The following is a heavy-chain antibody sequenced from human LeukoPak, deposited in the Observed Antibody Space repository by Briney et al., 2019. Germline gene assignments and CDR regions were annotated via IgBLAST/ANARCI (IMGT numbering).Heavy chain of an antibody. J-gene: IGHJ4*02. D-gene: IGHD5-18*01. CDR3: AKRGCSYGYVDY. CDR1: GFTFSSYG. CDR2: ISYDGSNK. Sequence: PGGSLRLSCAASGFTFSSYGMHWVRQAPGKGLEWVAVISYDGSNKYYADSVKGRFTISRDNSKNTLYLQMNSLRAEDTAVYYCAKRGCSYGYVDYWGQGTLVTVSS. V-gene: IGHV3-30*18.